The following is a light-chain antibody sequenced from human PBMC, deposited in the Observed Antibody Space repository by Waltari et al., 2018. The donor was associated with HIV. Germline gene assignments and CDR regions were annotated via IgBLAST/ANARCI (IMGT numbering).Light chain of an antibody. CDR1: SSDVGGYNY. J-gene: IGLJ1*01. CDR2: DVS. Sequence: QSALTQPRSVSGSPGQSVTISCTGTSSDVGGYNYVSWYQQHPGKAPKLMIYDVSKRPAGVSNRFSASKSGNMATLTISGLQPDDEADYHCCSFGGSNTKVFGTGTKVTVL. V-gene: IGLV2-11*01. CDR3: CSFGGSNTKV.